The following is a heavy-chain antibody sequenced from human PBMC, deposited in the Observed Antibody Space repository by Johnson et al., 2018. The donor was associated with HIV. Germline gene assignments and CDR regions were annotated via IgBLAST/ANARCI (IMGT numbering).Heavy chain of an antibody. CDR2: IFSVGNT. D-gene: IGHD3-10*01. V-gene: IGHV3-66*02. Sequence: EVQLVESGGGVVQPGGSLRLSCAASGITVSSTYMSWVRQAPGKGLEWVSVIFSVGNTYYTDSVKGRFTISRDNSRNMIYLQMYSLRAEDTAVYYCARDDRELVTRGAFDIWGQGTAVTVSS. J-gene: IGHJ3*02. CDR1: GITVSSTY. CDR3: ARDDRELVTRGAFDI.